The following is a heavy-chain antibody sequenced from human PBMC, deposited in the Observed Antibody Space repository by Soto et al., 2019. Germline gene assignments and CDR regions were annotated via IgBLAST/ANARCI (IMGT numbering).Heavy chain of an antibody. J-gene: IGHJ4*02. CDR2: IKNQASGGVP. CDR1: GFTFKNTW. V-gene: IGHV3-15*01. CDR3: TTDTRWEIENWKY. D-gene: IGHD1-26*01. Sequence: EVQLVESGGGLVKLGGSLRLSCAAYGFTFKNTWMSWFRQAPGKGLEWLARIKNQASGGVPQYAAPVKDRFIISIDDSSATRYLQLNSLKTKVTAVYYCTTDTRWEIENWKYWGQGTPVTVSS.